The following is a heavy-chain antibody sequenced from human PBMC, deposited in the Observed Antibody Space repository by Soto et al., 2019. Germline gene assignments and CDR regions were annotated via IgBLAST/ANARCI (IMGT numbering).Heavy chain of an antibody. J-gene: IGHJ4*02. CDR3: ATLPVPASRHIDFDY. CDR1: GGAINTENYY. Sequence: SETLSLTCSVSGGAINTENYYWGWIRQSPGQGLEWIGSIFHNGHANYNPSLKGRVTISQDMSKNQFFLTLTSLTAADTAVYYCATLPVPASRHIDFDYWGQGALVTVSS. V-gene: IGHV4-39*01. D-gene: IGHD3-10*01. CDR2: IFHNGHA.